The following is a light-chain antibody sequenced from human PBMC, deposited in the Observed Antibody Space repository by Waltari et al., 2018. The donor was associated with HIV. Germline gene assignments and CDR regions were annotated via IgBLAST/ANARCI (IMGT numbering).Light chain of an antibody. CDR1: QGVTNNY. V-gene: IGKV3-20*01. CDR3: QQYDKSPLT. Sequence: VLTQSPGTLSSSPGERATLSCRDSQGVTNNYLAWYQQKPGQAPSLLIYGASYRATGIPDRFSGSGSGSDFTLTISRLESEDFAVYYCQQYDKSPLTFGGGTKLEI. J-gene: IGKJ4*01. CDR2: GAS.